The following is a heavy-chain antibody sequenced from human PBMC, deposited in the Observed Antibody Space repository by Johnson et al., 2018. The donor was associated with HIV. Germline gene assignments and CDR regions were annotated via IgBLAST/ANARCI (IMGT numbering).Heavy chain of an antibody. J-gene: IGHJ3*02. Sequence: VQLVESGGGLVKPGGSLRLSCAASGFTFSDYYMSWIRQAPGKGLEWVANIKQAGSEKYYVDSVKGRFTIARDKAKNSLYLQMNSLRAEDTAVYYWAGQRGDIVANGAFGIWGQGTMVTVAS. D-gene: IGHD2-15*01. V-gene: IGHV3-7*03. CDR1: GFTFSDYY. CDR3: AGQRGDIVANGAFGI. CDR2: IKQAGSEK.